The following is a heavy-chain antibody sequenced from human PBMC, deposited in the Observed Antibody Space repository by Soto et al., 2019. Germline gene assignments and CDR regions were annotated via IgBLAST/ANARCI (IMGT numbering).Heavy chain of an antibody. CDR1: GGSISSSRSY. D-gene: IGHD2-15*01. V-gene: IGHV4-39*07. Sequence: SETLSLACNVSGGSISSSRSYWAWIRQPPGKGLEWIGYIYYSGSTYYNPSLESRVTVSVDTSKNQFSLKLSSVTAADTAVYYCARDSGYCSGGSCFRTNWFDPWGQGTLVTVSS. CDR3: ARDSGYCSGGSCFRTNWFDP. J-gene: IGHJ5*02. CDR2: IYYSGST.